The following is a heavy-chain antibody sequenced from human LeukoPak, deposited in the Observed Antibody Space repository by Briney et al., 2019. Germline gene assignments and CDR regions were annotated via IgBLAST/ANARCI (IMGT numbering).Heavy chain of an antibody. CDR3: ASSTDYGDYYFDY. D-gene: IGHD4-17*01. Sequence: SETLSLTCTVSGVSISSYYWGWIRQPPGKGLEWIGYIYYSGSTNYNPSLKSRVTISVDTSKDQFSLKLSSVTAADTAVYYCASSTDYGDYYFDYWGQGTLVTVSS. CDR1: GVSISSYY. V-gene: IGHV4-59*01. J-gene: IGHJ4*02. CDR2: IYYSGST.